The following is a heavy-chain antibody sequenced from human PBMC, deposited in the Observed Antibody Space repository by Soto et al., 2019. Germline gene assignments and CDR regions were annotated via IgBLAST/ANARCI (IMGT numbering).Heavy chain of an antibody. Sequence: SETLSLTCTVSGGSISSGGYYWSWFRQHPGKGLEWIGYIYYSGSTYYNPSLKSRVTISVDTSKNQFSLKLSSVTAADTAVYYCARVGSGDSHNAFDIWGQGTMVT. J-gene: IGHJ3*02. V-gene: IGHV4-31*03. CDR2: IYYSGST. CDR1: GGSISSGGYY. D-gene: IGHD3-10*01. CDR3: ARVGSGDSHNAFDI.